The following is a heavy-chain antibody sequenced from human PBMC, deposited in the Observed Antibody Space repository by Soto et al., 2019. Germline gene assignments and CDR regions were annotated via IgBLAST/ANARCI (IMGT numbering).Heavy chain of an antibody. CDR1: GGTFSSYT. CDR2: IIPILGIP. D-gene: IGHD2-21*01. CDR3: AREPKAGGAEQWLSYYYGMDV. V-gene: IGHV1-69*04. Sequence: SVKVSCKASGGTFSSYTIFWVRQAPGQGLEWVGRIIPILGIPNYAQKFQGRVTITADKSTSTAYMELSSLRSEDTAVYYCAREPKAGGAEQWLSYYYGMDVWGQGTTVTVSS. J-gene: IGHJ6*02.